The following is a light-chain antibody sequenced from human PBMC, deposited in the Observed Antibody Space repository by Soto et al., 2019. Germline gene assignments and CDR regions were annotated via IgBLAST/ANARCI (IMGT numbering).Light chain of an antibody. V-gene: IGLV2-8*01. CDR1: ASDIGGYSF. J-gene: IGLJ1*01. CDR3: RAQGGTNPYV. Sequence: QSALTQPPSASGSPGQSVAISCTGTASDIGGYSFVSWYQQHPGKAPKLLIYDVNKRPSGVPDRFSGSKSGNTASLTVSGLQAEDEAEYYCRAQGGTNPYVFGTGTKLPS. CDR2: DVN.